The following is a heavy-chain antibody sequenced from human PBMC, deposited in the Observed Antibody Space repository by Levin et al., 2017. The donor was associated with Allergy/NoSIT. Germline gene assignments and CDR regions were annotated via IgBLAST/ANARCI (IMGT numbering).Heavy chain of an antibody. CDR3: AREREAGSGSYYFDY. D-gene: IGHD3-10*01. V-gene: IGHV1-18*01. CDR2: ISAYNGNT. J-gene: IGHJ4*02. CDR1: GYTFSNHG. Sequence: ASVKVSCKASGYTFSNHGISWVRQAPGQGLEWMGWISAYNGNTNYAQKLQGRVTMTTDTSTSTAYMELRSLRSDDTAVYYCAREREAGSGSYYFDYWGQGTLVTVSS.